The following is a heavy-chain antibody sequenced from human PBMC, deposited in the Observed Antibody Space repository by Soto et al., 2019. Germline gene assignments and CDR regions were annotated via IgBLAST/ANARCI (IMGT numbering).Heavy chain of an antibody. Sequence: SETLSRTCTVSGGSISSGDYYWSWIRQPPGKGLEWIGYIYYSGSTYYNPSLKIRVTISVDTSKNQFSLKLSSVTAADTAVYYCARHRLPRTSRDSYGMDVRGQGTTVTASS. CDR1: GGSISSGDYY. CDR2: IYYSGST. V-gene: IGHV4-30-4*01. CDR3: ARHRLPRTSRDSYGMDV. J-gene: IGHJ6*02.